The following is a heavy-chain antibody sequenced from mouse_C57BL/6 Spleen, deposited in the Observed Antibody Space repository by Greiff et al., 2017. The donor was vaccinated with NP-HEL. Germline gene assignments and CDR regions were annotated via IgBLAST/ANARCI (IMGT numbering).Heavy chain of an antibody. CDR2: ISNLAYSI. CDR1: GFTFSDYG. CDR3: ARQSGMITTQRYYAMDD. V-gene: IGHV5-15*01. Sequence: EVKLVESGGGLVQPGGSLKLSCAASGFTFSDYGMAWVRQAPRKGPEWVAFISNLAYSIYYANTVTGRFTISRENAKNPLYLEMSSLRSEDTAMYYCARQSGMITTQRYYAMDDWGQGTSGTVSS. D-gene: IGHD2-4*01. J-gene: IGHJ4*01.